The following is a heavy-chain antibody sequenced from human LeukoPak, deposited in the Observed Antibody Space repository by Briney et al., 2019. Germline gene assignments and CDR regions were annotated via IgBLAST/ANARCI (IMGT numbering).Heavy chain of an antibody. CDR3: ARDGIFGIFDY. CDR1: GGSISSYY. Sequence: SETLSLTCTVSGGSISSYYWSWIRQPTGKGLEWIGRIYTSGSTNYNPSLKSRVTMSVDTSKNQFSLKLSSVAAADTAVYYCARDGIFGIFDYWGQGTLVTVSS. V-gene: IGHV4-4*07. D-gene: IGHD3-3*02. CDR2: IYTSGST. J-gene: IGHJ4*02.